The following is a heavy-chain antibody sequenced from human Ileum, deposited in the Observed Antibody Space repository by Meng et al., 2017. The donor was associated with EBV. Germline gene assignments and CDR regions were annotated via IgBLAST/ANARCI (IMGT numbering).Heavy chain of an antibody. J-gene: IGHJ4*02. CDR2: SNYSGST. CDR3: ARDTDLYYYDNSGFDF. CDR1: GGSSSCVCCY. D-gene: IGHD3-22*01. V-gene: IGHV4-30-4*01. Sequence: EPSKTLSPPSASCGGSSSCVCCYWCWCRQPPATGLGWMWYSNYSGSTSYYTSPKSRVSLSIDASRSQFSLRLSSVTAADTAVYYCARDTDLYYYDNSGFDFWGQGTLVTVSS.